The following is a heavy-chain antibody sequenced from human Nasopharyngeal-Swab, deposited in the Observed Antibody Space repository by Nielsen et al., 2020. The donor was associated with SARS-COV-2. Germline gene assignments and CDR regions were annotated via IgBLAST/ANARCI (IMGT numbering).Heavy chain of an antibody. CDR3: ARSPHYYYYMDV. CDR2: VYYTGST. Sequence: WIRQPPGKGLQWIGSVYYTGSTYYNPSLKSRVTISVDTSQNQFSLKLRSATAADTAVYYCARSPHYYYYMDVWGTGTTVTVS. V-gene: IGHV4-39*01. J-gene: IGHJ6*03.